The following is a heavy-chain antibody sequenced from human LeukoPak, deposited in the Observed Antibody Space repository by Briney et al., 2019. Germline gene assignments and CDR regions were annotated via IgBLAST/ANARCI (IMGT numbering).Heavy chain of an antibody. CDR3: ARDTSPMVGTEYLDAFDI. V-gene: IGHV3-21*01. J-gene: IGHJ3*02. D-gene: IGHD3-10*01. CDR2: ISSTSTYI. Sequence: PGGSLRLSCAASGFTFSSYSMNWVRQAPGKGLEWVSSISSTSTYIYYADSVKGRFTISRDNSKNTLYLQMNSLRAEDTAVYYCARDTSPMVGTEYLDAFDIWGQGTLVTVSS. CDR1: GFTFSSYS.